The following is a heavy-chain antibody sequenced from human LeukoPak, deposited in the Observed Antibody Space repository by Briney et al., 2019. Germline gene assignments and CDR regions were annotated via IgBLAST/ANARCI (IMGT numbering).Heavy chain of an antibody. D-gene: IGHD3-16*01. V-gene: IGHV4-30-4*01. Sequence: SQTLSLTCTVSGGSISSGDYYWSWTRQPPGKGLEWIGYIYYSGSTYYNPSLKSRVTISVDTSKNQFSLKLSSVTAADTAVYYCARGLGEEITFGDSFDYWGQGTLVTVSS. J-gene: IGHJ4*02. CDR2: IYYSGST. CDR1: GGSISSGDYY. CDR3: ARGLGEEITFGDSFDY.